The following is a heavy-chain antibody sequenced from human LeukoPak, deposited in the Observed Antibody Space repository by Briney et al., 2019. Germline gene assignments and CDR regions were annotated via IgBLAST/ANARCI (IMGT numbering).Heavy chain of an antibody. J-gene: IGHJ4*02. CDR2: IYYSGST. D-gene: IGHD3-10*01. CDR3: AIYTMVRGAAFDY. V-gene: IGHV4-31*03. CDR1: GGSISSGGYY. Sequence: SETLSLTCTVSGGSISSGGYYWSWIRQHPGKGLEWIGYIYYSGSTYYNPSLKSRVTISVDTSKNQFSLKLSSVTAADTAVYYCAIYTMVRGAAFDYWGQGTLVTVSS.